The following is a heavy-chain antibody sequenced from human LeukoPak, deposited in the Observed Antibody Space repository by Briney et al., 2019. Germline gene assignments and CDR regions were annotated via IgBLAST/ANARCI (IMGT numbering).Heavy chain of an antibody. J-gene: IGHJ1*01. CDR3: ANGEDRYYDSSGFFVDFQH. CDR1: GFSFSTYG. Sequence: GGSLRLSCAASGFSFSTYGMHWVRQAPGKGLEWVAVISYDGSNKYYADSVKGRFTISRDNSKNTLYLQMNSPRAEDTAVYYCANGEDRYYDSSGFFVDFQHWGQGTLVTVSS. CDR2: ISYDGSNK. V-gene: IGHV3-30*18. D-gene: IGHD3-22*01.